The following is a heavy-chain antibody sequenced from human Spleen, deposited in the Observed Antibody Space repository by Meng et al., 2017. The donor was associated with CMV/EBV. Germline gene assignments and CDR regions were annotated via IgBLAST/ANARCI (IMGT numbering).Heavy chain of an antibody. J-gene: IGHJ6*02. CDR1: GGSISSRSYY. CDR3: ARHLYGMDV. V-gene: IGHV4-39*01. CDR2: IDYSGNT. Sequence: SETLSLTCTVSGGSISSRSYYWGWIRQPPGKGLEWIGSIDYSGNTYYNSSLKSRVSISVDTSKNQFSLKLSSVTAADTAVYYCARHLYGMDVWGQGTTVTVSS.